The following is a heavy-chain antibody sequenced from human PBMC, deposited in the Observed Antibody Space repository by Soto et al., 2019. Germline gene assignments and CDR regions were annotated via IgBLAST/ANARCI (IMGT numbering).Heavy chain of an antibody. CDR2: ISSSSSYI. CDR3: ARELAVSYYYYGMDV. J-gene: IGHJ6*02. Sequence: GGSLRLSCAASGFTFSSYSMNWVRQAPGKGLEWVSSISSSSSYIYYADSVKGRFTISRDNAKNSLYLQMNSLRAEDTAVYYCARELAVSYYYYGMDVWGQGTTVTVSS. CDR1: GFTFSSYS. V-gene: IGHV3-21*01.